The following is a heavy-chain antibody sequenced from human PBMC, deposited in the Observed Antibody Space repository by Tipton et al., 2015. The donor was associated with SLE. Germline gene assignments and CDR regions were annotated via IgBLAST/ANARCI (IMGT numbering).Heavy chain of an antibody. J-gene: IGHJ4*02. CDR1: GGSISSSSYY. D-gene: IGHD3-3*01. CDR3: ARHASRFLEWPLDY. Sequence: TLSLTCTVSGGSISSSSYYWGWIRQPPGKGLEWIGSIYYSGSTYYNPSLKSRVTISVDTSKNQFSLKLSSVTAADTAVYYCARHASRFLEWPLDYWGQGTLVTVSS. CDR2: IYYSGST. V-gene: IGHV4-39*01.